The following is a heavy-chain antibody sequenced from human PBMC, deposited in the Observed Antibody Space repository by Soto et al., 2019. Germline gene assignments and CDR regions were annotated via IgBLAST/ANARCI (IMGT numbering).Heavy chain of an antibody. CDR1: VFSFSDYV. Sequence: PGPSLRLSCVACVFSFSDYVMAWVRQSPGKGLEWVSGISHSAVISFSAASVKGRFTVSRDNSKNTMYLQVDSLETEDTAVYYWAKGGDSGSGYGHYWGQGTLVTVS. J-gene: IGHJ4*02. D-gene: IGHD3-3*01. CDR2: ISHSAVIS. CDR3: AKGGDSGSGYGHY. V-gene: IGHV3-23*01.